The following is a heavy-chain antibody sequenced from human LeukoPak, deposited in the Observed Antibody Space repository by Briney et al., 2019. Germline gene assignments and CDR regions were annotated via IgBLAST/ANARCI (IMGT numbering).Heavy chain of an antibody. J-gene: IGHJ6*02. CDR2: IYYDGSNK. V-gene: IGHV3-33*01. CDR3: ARDTFYSSGVYGLDV. Sequence: GRSLRLSCAASGFIFSSYGRHWVRQAPGKGLEWVAVIYYDGSNKYYADSVRGRFTISRDNSKNTLFLQMSSLRAGDTAVYYCARDTFYSSGVYGLDVWGQGTTVTVSS. D-gene: IGHD3-22*01. CDR1: GFIFSSYG.